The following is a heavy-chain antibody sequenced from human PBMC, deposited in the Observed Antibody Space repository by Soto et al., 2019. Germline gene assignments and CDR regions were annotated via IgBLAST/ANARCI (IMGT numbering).Heavy chain of an antibody. V-gene: IGHV4-4*02. J-gene: IGHJ5*02. CDR3: ARRNYDILSAAGFDP. CDR1: GGSISSSNW. D-gene: IGHD3-9*01. Sequence: QVQLQEPGPGLVKPSGTLSLTCAVSGGSISSSNWWSWVRQPPGKGLEWIGEIYHSGSTTYNPSLKSGVTISVDMSKNQFSLKLSSVTAADTAVYYCARRNYDILSAAGFDPWGQGTLVTVSS. CDR2: IYHSGST.